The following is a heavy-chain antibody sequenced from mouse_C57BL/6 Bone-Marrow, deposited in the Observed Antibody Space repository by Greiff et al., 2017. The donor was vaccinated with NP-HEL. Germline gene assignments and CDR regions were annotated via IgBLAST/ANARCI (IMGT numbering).Heavy chain of an antibody. D-gene: IGHD2-4*01. CDR3: AKGEGDYDH. CDR2: IYPRSGNT. V-gene: IGHV1-81*01. Sequence: QVQLQQSGAELARPGASVKLSCKASGYTFTSYGISWVKQRTGQGLEWIGEIYPRSGNTYYNEKFKGKATLTADKSSSTAYMELRSLTSEDSAVYFCAKGEGDYDHWGQGTTLTVSS. J-gene: IGHJ2*01. CDR1: GYTFTSYG.